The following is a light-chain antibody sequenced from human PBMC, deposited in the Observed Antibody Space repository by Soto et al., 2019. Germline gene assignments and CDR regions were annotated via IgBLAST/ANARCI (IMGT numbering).Light chain of an antibody. CDR3: AAWDDSLNGRV. J-gene: IGLJ1*01. CDR1: RSNIGSNT. Sequence: QAVVTQPPSASGTPGQRVTISCSGSRSNIGSNTVNWYQQLPGTAPKLLIYTNNQRPSGVPDRFSGSKSGTSASLAISGLQSEDEADYYCAAWDDSLNGRVFGTGTKLTVL. V-gene: IGLV1-44*01. CDR2: TNN.